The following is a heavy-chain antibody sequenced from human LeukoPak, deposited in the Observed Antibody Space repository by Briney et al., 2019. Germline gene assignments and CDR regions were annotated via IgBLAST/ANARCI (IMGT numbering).Heavy chain of an antibody. CDR2: MNPNSGNT. J-gene: IGHJ4*02. Sequence: ASVKVSCKASGYTFTSYDINWVRQATGQGLEWMGWMNPNSGNTGYAQKFQGRVTMTRNTSIGTAYMELSSLRAEDTAVYYCARDTAMANFDYWGQGTLVTVSS. V-gene: IGHV1-8*01. CDR3: ARDTAMANFDY. D-gene: IGHD5-18*01. CDR1: GYTFTSYD.